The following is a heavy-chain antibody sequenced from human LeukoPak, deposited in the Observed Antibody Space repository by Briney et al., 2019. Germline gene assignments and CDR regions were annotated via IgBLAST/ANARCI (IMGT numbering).Heavy chain of an antibody. Sequence: PSQTLSLTCTVSGGSISSGDYYWSWIRQPPGKGLEWIGYIYYSGSTYYNPSLKSRVTISVDTSKNQFSLKLSSVTAADTAVYYCARGFIGGDGYNLFDYWGQGTLVTVSS. CDR2: IYYSGST. CDR1: GGSISSGDYY. D-gene: IGHD5-24*01. J-gene: IGHJ4*02. V-gene: IGHV4-30-4*01. CDR3: ARGFIGGDGYNLFDY.